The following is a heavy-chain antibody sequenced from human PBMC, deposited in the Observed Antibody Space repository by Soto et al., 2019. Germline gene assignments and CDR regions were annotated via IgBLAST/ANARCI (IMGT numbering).Heavy chain of an antibody. CDR1: RFTFSSYG. J-gene: IGHJ6*02. D-gene: IGHD2-21*02. Sequence: QVQLVESGGGVVQPGRSLRLYYAASRFTFSSYGMHWVRQAPGKGLEWVAVISYDGSNKYYADSVKGRFTISRDNSKNTLYLQMNSLRAEDTAVYYCAKDWDIVVVTAIRYGMDVWGQGTTVTVSS. CDR3: AKDWDIVVVTAIRYGMDV. V-gene: IGHV3-30*18. CDR2: ISYDGSNK.